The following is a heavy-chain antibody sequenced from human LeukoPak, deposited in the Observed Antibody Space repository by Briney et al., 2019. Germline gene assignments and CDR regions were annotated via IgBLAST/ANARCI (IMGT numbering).Heavy chain of an antibody. CDR3: ARGNYDSSGYYYVLPFQH. CDR2: ISYDGSNK. Sequence: GGSLRLSCAASGFTFSSYAMHWVRQAPGKELEWVAVISYDGSNKYYADSVKGRFTISRDYSKNTLYLQMNSLRAEDTAVYYCARGNYDSSGYYYVLPFQHWGQGTLVTVSS. J-gene: IGHJ1*01. D-gene: IGHD3-22*01. CDR1: GFTFSSYA. V-gene: IGHV3-30*04.